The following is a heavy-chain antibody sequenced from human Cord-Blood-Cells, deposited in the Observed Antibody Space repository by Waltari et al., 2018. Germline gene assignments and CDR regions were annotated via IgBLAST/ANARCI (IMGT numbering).Heavy chain of an antibody. CDR1: GFPFMSPV. CDR3: ARGVSGYYYDSSGDY. CDR2: LWYDGSNK. V-gene: IGHV3-33*01. D-gene: IGHD3-22*01. Sequence: VQLVESGGAVVQLGRSLRPSCARSGFPFMSPVIHWVGQAPGKGMAWVAVLWYDGSNKYYADSVKGRFTISRDNSKNTLYLQMNSLRAEDTAVYYCARGVSGYYYDSSGDYWGQGTLVTVSS. J-gene: IGHJ4*02.